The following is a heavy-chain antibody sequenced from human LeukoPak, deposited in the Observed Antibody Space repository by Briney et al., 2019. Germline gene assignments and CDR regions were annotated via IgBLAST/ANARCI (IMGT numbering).Heavy chain of an antibody. Sequence: KTSETLSLTCAVSGGSISSGGYSWSWVRQPPGKGLEWIGYIYYSGSTNYNPSLKSRVTISVDTSKNQFSLKLSSVTAADTAVYYCAREGYCSGGSCYGPFFDYWGQGTLVTVSS. CDR2: IYYSGST. CDR1: GGSISSGGYS. V-gene: IGHV4-61*08. J-gene: IGHJ4*02. CDR3: AREGYCSGGSCYGPFFDY. D-gene: IGHD2-15*01.